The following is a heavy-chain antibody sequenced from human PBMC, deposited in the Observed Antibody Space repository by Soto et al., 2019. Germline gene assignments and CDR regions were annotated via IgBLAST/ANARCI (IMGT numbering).Heavy chain of an antibody. CDR3: ARIGSWALNFDY. V-gene: IGHV3-33*01. J-gene: IGHJ4*02. Sequence: QVQLVASGGGVVQPGRSLRLSCAASGFTFSNYHMHWVRQAPGKGLEWVAVIWNDGSNKFYADSVKGRFTISRDNSKNTLYLQMNSLRAEDTAVYYCARIGSWALNFDYWGQGTLVTVSS. CDR1: GFTFSNYH. CDR2: IWNDGSNK. D-gene: IGHD6-13*01.